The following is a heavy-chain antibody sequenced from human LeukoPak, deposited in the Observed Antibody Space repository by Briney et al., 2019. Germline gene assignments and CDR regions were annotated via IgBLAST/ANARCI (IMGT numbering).Heavy chain of an antibody. Sequence: PGRSLRLSCAASGFTFDDYAMHWVRHAPGKGLEWVSGISRSGGSTHYADSVKGRFTISRDNSKNTLYLQMNSLRAEDTAVYYCAKGDNGDYGSSRYYYYMDVWGKGTTVTVSS. V-gene: IGHV3-23*01. D-gene: IGHD3-10*01. J-gene: IGHJ6*03. CDR1: GFTFDDYA. CDR3: AKGDNGDYGSSRYYYYMDV. CDR2: ISRSGGST.